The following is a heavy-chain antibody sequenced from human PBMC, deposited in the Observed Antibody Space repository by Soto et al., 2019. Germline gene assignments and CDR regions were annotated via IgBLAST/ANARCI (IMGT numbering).Heavy chain of an antibody. Sequence: EASVKVSCKASGGTFSSNTITWVRQAPGQGLEWMGGITPMFGTPNYAQKFRGRVTITADESTSTAYMGLSSLRSEDTAMYFCARDGTLYDSRAYYYLYWGQGTLVTVSS. CDR2: ITPMFGTP. CDR1: GGTFSSNT. V-gene: IGHV1-69*13. J-gene: IGHJ4*02. D-gene: IGHD3-22*01. CDR3: ARDGTLYDSRAYYYLY.